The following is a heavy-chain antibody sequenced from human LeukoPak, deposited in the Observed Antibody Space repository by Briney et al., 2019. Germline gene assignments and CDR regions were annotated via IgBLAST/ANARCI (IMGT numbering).Heavy chain of an antibody. CDR2: IRYDGSNK. J-gene: IGHJ4*02. V-gene: IGHV3-30*02. Sequence: GGSLRLSCAASGFTFSSYGMHWVRQAPGKGLEWVAFIRYDGSNKYYADSVKGRFTISRDNSKNTLYLQMNSLRAEDTAVYYCAKDTVLLWFGELHYFDYWGQGTLVTVSS. CDR1: GFTFSSYG. D-gene: IGHD3-10*01. CDR3: AKDTVLLWFGELHYFDY.